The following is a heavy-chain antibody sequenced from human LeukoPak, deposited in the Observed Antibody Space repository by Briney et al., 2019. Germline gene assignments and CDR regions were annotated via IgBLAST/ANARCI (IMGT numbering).Heavy chain of an antibody. CDR1: GFPFTKEV. CDR3: VRDYLGTYSFDY. CDR2: ITDNGDRT. J-gene: IGHJ4*02. Sequence: GGSLRLSCAGSGFPFTKEVMHWVRQAPGKGLEHVSTITDNGDRTFYADSVKDRFTIPRDNSKGTLYLQMGSLRTEDTAIYYCVRDYLGTYSFDYWGQGTLVTVSS. D-gene: IGHD1-26*01. V-gene: IGHV3-64*02.